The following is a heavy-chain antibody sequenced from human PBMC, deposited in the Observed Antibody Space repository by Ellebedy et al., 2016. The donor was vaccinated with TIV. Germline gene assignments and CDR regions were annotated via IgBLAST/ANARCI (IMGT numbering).Heavy chain of an antibody. CDR1: GGTFISYA. CDR3: ARGGGSSTSCYPLSCPYYYGMDG. V-gene: IGHV1-69*13. CDR2: IIPIFGTA. J-gene: IGHJ6*02. Sequence: SVKVSCXASGGTFISYAISWVRQSPGQGLEWLGGIIPIFGTANYAQKFQGRVTITADESTSTAYMELSSLRSEDTAVYYCARGGGSSTSCYPLSCPYYYGMDGWGQGTTVTVSS. D-gene: IGHD2-2*01.